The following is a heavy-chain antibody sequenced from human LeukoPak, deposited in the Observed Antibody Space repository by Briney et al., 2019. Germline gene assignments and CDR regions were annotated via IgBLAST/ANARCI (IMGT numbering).Heavy chain of an antibody. D-gene: IGHD1-1*01. CDR2: ITGNGDGT. Sequence: GGSLRLSCTASGFTFNNYVMYWVRQAPGKGLEYVSAITGNGDGTYYANSVKGRFIISRDNSRNTLDLQMGSLRAEDTAVYHCARRTTGSVFDIWGQGTMVTVSS. J-gene: IGHJ3*02. V-gene: IGHV3-64*01. CDR1: GFTFNNYV. CDR3: ARRTTGSVFDI.